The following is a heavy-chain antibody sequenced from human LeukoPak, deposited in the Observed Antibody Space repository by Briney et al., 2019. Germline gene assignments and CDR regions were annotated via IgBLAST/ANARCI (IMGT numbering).Heavy chain of an antibody. D-gene: IGHD6-19*01. CDR3: AGARAGTYYFDY. V-gene: IGHV3-11*03. CDR2: ISGSTIYT. Sequence: PGGSLRLSCAASGFTFSDYYMSWVRRAPGKGLDWISYISGSTIYTNFADSVKGRFTISRDNAKNSLYLQMNSLRAEDTAVYYCAGARAGTYYFDYWDQGTLVTVSS. J-gene: IGHJ4*02. CDR1: GFTFSDYY.